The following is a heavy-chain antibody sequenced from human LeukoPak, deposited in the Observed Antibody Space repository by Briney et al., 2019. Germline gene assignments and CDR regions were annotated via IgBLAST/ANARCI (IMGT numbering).Heavy chain of an antibody. CDR2: IYTSGST. CDR3: ARGTSSWYPYWFDP. J-gene: IGHJ5*02. D-gene: IGHD6-13*01. V-gene: IGHV4-61*02. CDR1: GGSISSGSYY. Sequence: TSETLSFTCTVSGGSISSGSYYWSWIRQPPGKVLQWIGSIYTSGSTNYNPSLKSRVTISVATSKNQFSLKLSSVTAADTAVYYCARGTSSWYPYWFDPWGQGTLVTVSS.